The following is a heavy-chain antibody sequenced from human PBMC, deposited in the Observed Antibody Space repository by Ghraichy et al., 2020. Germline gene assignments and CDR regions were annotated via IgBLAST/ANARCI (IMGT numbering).Heavy chain of an antibody. V-gene: IGHV4-39*01. D-gene: IGHD3-10*01. CDR1: GGSISSSSYY. Sequence: SQTLSLTCTVSGGSISSSSYYWGWIRQPPGKGLEWIGSIYYSGSTYYNTSLKSRVTISVDTSKNQFSLKLSSVTAADTAVYYCARRITMVRGVGWFDPWGQGTLVTVSS. CDR3: ARRITMVRGVGWFDP. J-gene: IGHJ5*02. CDR2: IYYSGST.